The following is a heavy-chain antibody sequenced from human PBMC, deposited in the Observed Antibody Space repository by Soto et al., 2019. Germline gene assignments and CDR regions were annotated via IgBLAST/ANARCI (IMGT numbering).Heavy chain of an antibody. V-gene: IGHV3-21*01. Sequence: GGSLRLSCAASGFTFSSYSMNWVRQAPGKGLEWVSSISSSSSYIYYADLVKGRFTISRDNAKNSLYLQMNSLRAEDTAVYYCARVLTYSVPSTTGTTDYYYYMDVWGKGTTVTVSS. CDR1: GFTFSSYS. CDR2: ISSSSSYI. J-gene: IGHJ6*03. CDR3: ARVLTYSVPSTTGTTDYYYYMDV. D-gene: IGHD1-1*01.